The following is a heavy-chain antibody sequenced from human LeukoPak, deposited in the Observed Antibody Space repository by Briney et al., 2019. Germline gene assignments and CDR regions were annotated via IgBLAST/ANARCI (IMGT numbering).Heavy chain of an antibody. CDR2: IYSGGST. Sequence: GGSLRLSCAASGFTVSSNYMNWVRQAPGKGLEWVSVIYSGGSTYYADSVKGKSTFSRDNSKNTLYLQMNSLRVEDTAVYYCARGTVGAWYGMDVWGQGTTVTVSS. V-gene: IGHV3-66*01. J-gene: IGHJ6*02. CDR3: ARGTVGAWYGMDV. CDR1: GFTVSSNY. D-gene: IGHD1-14*01.